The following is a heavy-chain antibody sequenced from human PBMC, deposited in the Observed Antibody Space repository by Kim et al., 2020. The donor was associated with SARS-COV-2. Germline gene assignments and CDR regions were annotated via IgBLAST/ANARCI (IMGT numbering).Heavy chain of an antibody. D-gene: IGHD3-22*01. CDR1: GFTFDDYA. CDR2: ISWNSGSI. CDR3: AKDKRVVVINDAFDI. J-gene: IGHJ3*02. V-gene: IGHV3-9*01. Sequence: GGSLRLSCAASGFTFDDYAMHWVRQAPGKGLEWVSGISWNSGSIGYADSVKGRFTISRDNAKNSLYLQMNSLRAEDTALYYCAKDKRVVVINDAFDIWG.